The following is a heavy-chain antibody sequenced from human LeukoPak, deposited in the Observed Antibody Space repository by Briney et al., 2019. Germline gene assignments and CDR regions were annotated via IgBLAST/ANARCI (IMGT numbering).Heavy chain of an antibody. V-gene: IGHV3-21*01. J-gene: IGHJ4*02. CDR2: ISSSSSYI. Sequence: GGSLRLSCAASGFTFSSYSMNWVRQAPGKGLEWVSSISSSSSYIYFADSVKGRFTISRDNAKNSLYLQMNSLRAEDTAVYYCAYLAAAGTLIFDYWGQGTLVTVSS. CDR1: GFTFSSYS. D-gene: IGHD6-13*01. CDR3: AYLAAAGTLIFDY.